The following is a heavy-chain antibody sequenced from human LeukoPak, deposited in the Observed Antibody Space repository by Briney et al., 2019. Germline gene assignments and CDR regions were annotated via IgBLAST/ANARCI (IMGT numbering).Heavy chain of an antibody. CDR1: GFTFSSYA. CDR3: AREGWLQFNFYFDY. Sequence: GGSLRLSCAASGFTFSSYAMHWVRQAPGKGLEWLAVISYDGSNKYYADSVKGRFTISRDNSKNTLYLQMNSLRAEDTAVYYCAREGWLQFNFYFDYWGQGTLVTVSS. J-gene: IGHJ4*02. V-gene: IGHV3-30*04. D-gene: IGHD5-24*01. CDR2: ISYDGSNK.